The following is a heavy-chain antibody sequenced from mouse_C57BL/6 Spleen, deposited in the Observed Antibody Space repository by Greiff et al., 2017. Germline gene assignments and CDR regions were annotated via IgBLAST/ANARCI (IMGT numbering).Heavy chain of an antibody. V-gene: IGHV1-81*01. Sequence: QVQLKESGAELARPGASVKLSCKASGYTFTSYGISWVKQRTGQGLEWIGEIYPRSGNTYYNEKFKGKATLTADKSSSTAYMELRSLTSEDSAVYFCARYDGYYDYWGQGTLVTVSA. J-gene: IGHJ3*01. CDR2: IYPRSGNT. D-gene: IGHD2-3*01. CDR3: ARYDGYYDY. CDR1: GYTFTSYG.